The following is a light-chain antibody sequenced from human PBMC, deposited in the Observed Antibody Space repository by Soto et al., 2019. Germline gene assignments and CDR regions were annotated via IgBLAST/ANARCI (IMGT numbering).Light chain of an antibody. CDR2: DAS. V-gene: IGKV1-39*01. CDR1: QSISNY. Sequence: DIQMTQSPSSLSASVGDRVTITCRASQSISNYLNWYQQKPGKAPNLLIYDASSLQSGVPSRFSGSGSGTDFTLTISSLQPEDFATYYCQQSDSTPPGTFGQGTKLDIK. CDR3: QQSDSTPPGT. J-gene: IGKJ2*01.